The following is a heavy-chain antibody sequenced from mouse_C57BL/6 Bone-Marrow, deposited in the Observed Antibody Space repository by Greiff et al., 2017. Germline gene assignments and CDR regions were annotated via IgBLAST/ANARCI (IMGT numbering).Heavy chain of an antibody. CDR2: IYPRSGTT. CDR1: GYTFTSYG. CDR3: ARAKDYYGSRYFDV. D-gene: IGHD1-1*01. Sequence: QVQLQQSGAELARPGASVKLSCQASGYTFTSYGISWVKQRTGQGLEWIGGIYPRSGTTYYNEKFKGKATLTADKSSSTAYMELRSLTSEDSAVYFCARAKDYYGSRYFDVWGTGTTVTVSS. J-gene: IGHJ1*03. V-gene: IGHV1-81*01.